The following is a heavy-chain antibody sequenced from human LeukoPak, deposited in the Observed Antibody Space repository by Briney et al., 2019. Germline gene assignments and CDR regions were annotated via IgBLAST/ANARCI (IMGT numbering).Heavy chain of an antibody. D-gene: IGHD1-26*01. Sequence: ASVKVSCKASGYTFTGYYMHWVRQAPGQGLGWMGIINPSAGSTSYAQKFQGRVTMTRDTSTSTVYMELSSLRSEDTAVYYCARDRETFDYWGQGTLVTVSS. CDR1: GYTFTGYY. V-gene: IGHV1-46*01. CDR3: ARDRETFDY. CDR2: INPSAGST. J-gene: IGHJ4*02.